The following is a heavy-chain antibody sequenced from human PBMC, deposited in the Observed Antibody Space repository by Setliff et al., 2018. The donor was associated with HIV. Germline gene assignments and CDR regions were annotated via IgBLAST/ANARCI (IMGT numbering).Heavy chain of an antibody. Sequence: VASVKVSCKASGYSFIHYYIHWVRQAPGQGLEWMGWINPSNGDTNYAQKFQGRVSMTSDTSMRIAYIEVRRLKTDDTAVYFCARGLHVGSYTPLWGQGALGTVSS. CDR3: ARGLHVGSYTPL. V-gene: IGHV1-2*02. CDR2: INPSNGDT. D-gene: IGHD1-26*01. CDR1: GYSFIHYY. J-gene: IGHJ4*02.